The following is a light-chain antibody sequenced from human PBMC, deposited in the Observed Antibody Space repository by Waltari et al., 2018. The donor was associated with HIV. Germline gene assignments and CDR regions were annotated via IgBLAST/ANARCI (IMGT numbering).Light chain of an antibody. CDR3: QVWASNSAYVV. CDR2: DDT. J-gene: IGLJ2*01. CDR1: NIGYRS. V-gene: IGLV3-21*02. Sequence: YELTQPPSVSVAPGQTATITCGGDNIGYRSVHWYQQKAGQAPVLVFYDDTDRPSGIPVRFSGSKSGNTATLTISRVEAGDEADYYCQVWASNSAYVVFGGRTKLTVL.